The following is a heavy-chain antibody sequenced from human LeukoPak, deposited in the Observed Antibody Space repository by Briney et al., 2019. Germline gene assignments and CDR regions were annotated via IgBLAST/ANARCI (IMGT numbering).Heavy chain of an antibody. CDR1: GGSFSGYY. V-gene: IGHV4-34*01. CDR3: ARGQDIVLVVYTGFDY. Sequence: SETLSLTCAVYGGSFSGYYWSWIRQPPGKGLEWIGEINHSGSTNYNPSLKSRVTISVDTSKNQFSLKLSSVTAADTAVYYCARGQDIVLVVYTGFDYWGQGTLVTVSS. J-gene: IGHJ4*02. CDR2: INHSGST. D-gene: IGHD2-8*02.